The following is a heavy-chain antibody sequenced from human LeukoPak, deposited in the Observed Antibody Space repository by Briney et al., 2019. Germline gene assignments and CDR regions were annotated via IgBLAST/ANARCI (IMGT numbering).Heavy chain of an antibody. CDR3: ARDRYGDYVPYYYGMDV. CDR2: IYYSGST. CDR1: GGSISSYY. V-gene: IGHV4-59*01. Sequence: TPSETLSLTCTVSGGSISSYYWSWIRQPPGKGLEWIGYIYYSGSTNYNPSLKSRVTISVDTSKNQFSLKLSSVTAADTAVYYCARDRYGDYVPYYYGMDVWGRGTTVTVSS. D-gene: IGHD4-17*01. J-gene: IGHJ6*02.